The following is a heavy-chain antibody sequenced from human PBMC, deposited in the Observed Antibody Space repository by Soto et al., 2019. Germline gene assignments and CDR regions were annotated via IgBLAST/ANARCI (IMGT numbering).Heavy chain of an antibody. CDR3: ASGGQDLATIGIFAD. D-gene: IGHD1-20*01. Sequence: ASVKVSCKASGYTFTNYYMHWVRQAPGQGLEWMGVIHYSGATPTYAQKFQGRVTMARDTSTSTVYVELSSLTSEDTAVYYCASGGQDLATIGIFADWGQGSLVTVSS. J-gene: IGHJ4*02. CDR1: GYTFTNYY. CDR2: IHYSGATP. V-gene: IGHV1-46*01.